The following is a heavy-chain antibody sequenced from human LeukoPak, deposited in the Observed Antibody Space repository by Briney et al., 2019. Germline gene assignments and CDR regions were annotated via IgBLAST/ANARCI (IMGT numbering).Heavy chain of an antibody. Sequence: GGSLRLSCAASGFTFSSYGMHWVRQAPGKGLEWVAFIRYDGSNKYHADSVKGRFSISRDNSKNTLYVQMNNLRPEDTSVYYCARDLRQQLDYWGQGTLVIVSS. D-gene: IGHD6-13*01. J-gene: IGHJ4*02. CDR3: ARDLRQQLDY. CDR2: IRYDGSNK. CDR1: GFTFSSYG. V-gene: IGHV3-30*02.